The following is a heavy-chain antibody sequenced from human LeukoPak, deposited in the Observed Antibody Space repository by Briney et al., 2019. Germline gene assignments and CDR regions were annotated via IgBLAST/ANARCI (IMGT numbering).Heavy chain of an antibody. CDR3: SRWSFENDAFDI. J-gene: IGHJ3*02. V-gene: IGHV3-64D*06. CDR2: ISSNGGST. D-gene: IGHD4-23*01. Sequence: GGSLRLSCSASGFTFSSYAMHWVRQAPGKGLEYVSAISSNGGSTYYADSVKGRFTLSRDNSKNTLYLQMSSLRAEDTAVYYCSRWSFENDAFDIWGQGTMVTVSS. CDR1: GFTFSSYA.